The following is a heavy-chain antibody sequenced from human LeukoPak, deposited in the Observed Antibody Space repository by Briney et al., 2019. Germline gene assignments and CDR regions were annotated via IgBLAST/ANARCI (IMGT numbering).Heavy chain of an antibody. CDR2: VNHSGYT. CDR3: TRMTAANDY. Sequence: SETLSLTCAVSGVSFDDYYCSWVRQTPGKGLEWIGEVNHSGYTNENPSLRSRVTLSVDTSRKQFSLNLRSVAVAATGIYYCTRMTAANDYWGQGTLVTVSS. V-gene: IGHV4-34*01. J-gene: IGHJ4*02. D-gene: IGHD2-21*02. CDR1: GVSFDDYY.